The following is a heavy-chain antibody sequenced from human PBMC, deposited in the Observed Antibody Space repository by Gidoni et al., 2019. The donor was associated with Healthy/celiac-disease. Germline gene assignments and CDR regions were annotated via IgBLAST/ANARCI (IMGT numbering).Heavy chain of an antibody. CDR2: IKRKTDGGTT. Sequence: EVQLVESGGGLVKPGGSLRLPCAAPGFPFSNAWRSWVRQAPGKGLEWVGRIKRKTDGGTTDYAAPVKGRFTISRDDSKNTLYLQMNSLKTEDTAVYYCTTEIQLWSYYFDYWGQGTLVTVSS. J-gene: IGHJ4*02. CDR1: GFPFSNAW. CDR3: TTEIQLWSYYFDY. V-gene: IGHV3-15*01. D-gene: IGHD5-18*01.